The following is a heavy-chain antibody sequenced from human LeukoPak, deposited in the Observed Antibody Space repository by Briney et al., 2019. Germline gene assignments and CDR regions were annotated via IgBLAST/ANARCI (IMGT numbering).Heavy chain of an antibody. D-gene: IGHD3-10*02. Sequence: GGSLRLSCAASGFTFSSYAMHWVRQAPGKGLEWVAVISYDGSNKYYADSVKGRFTISRDNSKNTLYLQMNSLRAEDPAVYYCAKFFTGEYVRAFDVWGQGTMVTVSS. CDR1: GFTFSSYA. CDR2: ISYDGSNK. V-gene: IGHV3-30*18. J-gene: IGHJ3*01. CDR3: AKFFTGEYVRAFDV.